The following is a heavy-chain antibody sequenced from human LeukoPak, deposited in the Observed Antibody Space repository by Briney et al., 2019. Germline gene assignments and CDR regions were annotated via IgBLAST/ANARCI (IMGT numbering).Heavy chain of an antibody. CDR2: IRYDGSNK. J-gene: IGHJ4*02. D-gene: IGHD5-12*01. V-gene: IGHV3-30*02. CDR1: RFTFSRYG. Sequence: PGGSLRLSCAASRFTFSRYGMHWVRQAPGKGLEWVAFIRYDGSNKHYADSVKGRFTISRDNSKNTLYLQMNSLRAEDTAVYYCAKMLATIGFGHYFDYWGQGTLVTVSS. CDR3: AKMLATIGFGHYFDY.